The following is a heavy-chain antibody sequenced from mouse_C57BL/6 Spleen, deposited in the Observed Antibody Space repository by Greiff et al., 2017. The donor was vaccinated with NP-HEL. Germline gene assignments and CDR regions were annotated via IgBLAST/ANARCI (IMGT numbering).Heavy chain of an antibody. D-gene: IGHD1-1*01. J-gene: IGHJ4*01. CDR3: ARGYYGRGAMDY. Sequence: VQLQQSGAELVKPGASVKLSCKASGYTFTSYWMHWVKQRPGQGLEWIGMIHPNSGSTNYNEKFKSKATLTVDKSSSTAYMQLSSLTSEDSAVYYCARGYYGRGAMDYWGQGTSVTVSS. CDR2: IHPNSGST. CDR1: GYTFTSYW. V-gene: IGHV1-64*01.